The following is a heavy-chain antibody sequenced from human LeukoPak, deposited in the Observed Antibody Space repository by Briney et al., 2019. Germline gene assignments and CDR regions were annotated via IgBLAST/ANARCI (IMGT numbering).Heavy chain of an antibody. CDR2: ISATGGST. D-gene: IGHD1-26*01. V-gene: IGHV3-23*01. J-gene: IGHJ5*02. CDR3: AKDYEPLVGVHRWGDWFDP. Sequence: GGSLRLSCVGTGFTFSTYAMTWVRQASGKGLEWVSLISATGGSTYYADSVKGRFTITRDNIKNTLYLQMNSLRAEDTAVYYCAKDYEPLVGVHRWGDWFDPWGQGTLVTVSS. CDR1: GFTFSTYA.